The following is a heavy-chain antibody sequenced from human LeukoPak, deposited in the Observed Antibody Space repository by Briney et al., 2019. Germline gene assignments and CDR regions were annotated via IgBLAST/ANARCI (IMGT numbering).Heavy chain of an antibody. CDR1: KLTFTNYA. CDR2: NRSKGGNT. V-gene: IGHV3-64*01. Sequence: GGSLRLSCAASKLTFTNYAMQWVREAPGKRLEYVSANRSKGGNTYYANPVKGRFTISRDNSKNSLYLQMGSLRAEDMAVYYCARTSNYYGSGSYHNYGMDVWGQGTTVTVSS. D-gene: IGHD3-10*01. CDR3: ARTSNYYGSGSYHNYGMDV. J-gene: IGHJ6*02.